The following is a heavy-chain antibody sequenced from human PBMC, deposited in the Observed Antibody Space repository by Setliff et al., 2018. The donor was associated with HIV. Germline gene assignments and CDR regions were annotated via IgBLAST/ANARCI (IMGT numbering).Heavy chain of an antibody. CDR1: GFTFDNYA. J-gene: IGHJ6*03. CDR3: VKGGTLAGQFYYYMDV. CDR2: ITWKGGVL. V-gene: IGHV3-9*01. Sequence: PGGSLRLSCEGSGFTFDNYAMHWVRQRPGKGLEWVSGITWKGGVLGYAASVKGRFTISRDNARSSLHLQMNNLATEDTALYFCVKGGTLAGQFYYYMDVWGKGTTVTVSS. D-gene: IGHD6-19*01.